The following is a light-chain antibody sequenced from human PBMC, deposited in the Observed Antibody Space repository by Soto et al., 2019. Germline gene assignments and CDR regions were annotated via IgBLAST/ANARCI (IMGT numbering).Light chain of an antibody. CDR1: QVFSSW. J-gene: IGKJ4*01. CDR2: DAS. V-gene: IGKV1-12*01. Sequence: DIQITKPPPSGSAPLGDRVTITCGGIQVFSSWLAWYQQKPEKPPKLVIYDASSLQSGVPSRFSGSGSGTDFTLTISSLQPEDFATYYCQQANSFPLTFGGGTKVEI. CDR3: QQANSFPLT.